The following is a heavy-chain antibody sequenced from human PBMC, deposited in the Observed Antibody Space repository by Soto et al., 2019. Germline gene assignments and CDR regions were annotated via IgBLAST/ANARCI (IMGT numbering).Heavy chain of an antibody. CDR2: ISGSGGST. D-gene: IGHD6-13*01. J-gene: IGHJ4*02. V-gene: IGHV3-23*01. CDR1: GFTFSSYA. CDR3: ANAGHSSSWYHAVAGNSFDY. Sequence: GGSLRLSCAASGFTFSSYAMSWVRQAPGKGLEWVSAISGSGGSTYYADSVKGRFTISRDNSKNTLYLQMNSLRAEDTAVYYCANAGHSSSWYHAVAGNSFDYWGQGTLVTVSS.